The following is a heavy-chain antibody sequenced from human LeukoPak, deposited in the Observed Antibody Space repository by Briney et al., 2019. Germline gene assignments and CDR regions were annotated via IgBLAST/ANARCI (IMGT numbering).Heavy chain of an antibody. D-gene: IGHD3-22*01. V-gene: IGHV4-34*01. J-gene: IGHJ4*02. CDR1: GGSFSGYY. CDR2: INHSGST. CDR3: ARAGYYDSSCLDY. Sequence: SKTLSLTCAVYGGSFSGYYWSWIRQPPGKGLDWIGEINHSGSTNYNPSLKSRVTISVDTSKNQFSLKLSSVTAADTAVYYCARAGYYDSSCLDYWGQGTLVTVSS.